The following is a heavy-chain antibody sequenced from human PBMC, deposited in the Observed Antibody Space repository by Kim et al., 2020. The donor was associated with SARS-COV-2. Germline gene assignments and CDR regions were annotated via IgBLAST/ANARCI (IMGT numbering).Heavy chain of an antibody. CDR2: INHSGST. D-gene: IGHD3-16*01. CDR3: ARNRGKDY. V-gene: IGHV4-34*01. J-gene: IGHJ4*02. Sequence: SETLSLTCAVYVGSFSGYYWSWIRQPPGKGLEWIGEINHSGSTNYNPSLKSRVTLSVDTSRNQFSLKLSSVTAAETAVYNCARNRGKDYWGQGTLVTVSS. CDR1: VGSFSGYY.